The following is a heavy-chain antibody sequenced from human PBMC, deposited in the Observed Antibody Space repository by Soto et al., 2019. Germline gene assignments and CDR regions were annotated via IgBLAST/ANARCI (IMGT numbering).Heavy chain of an antibody. CDR3: ARDGYSSGLGYYFDY. V-gene: IGHV3-30*03. Sequence: QVQLVESGGGVVQPGRSLRLSCAASGFTFSSYGMHWVRQAPGKGLEWVAVISYDGSNKYYADSVKGRFTISRDNSKNTLYLQMNGLRAEDTAVYYSARDGYSSGLGYYFDYWGEGTLVTVSS. CDR2: ISYDGSNK. CDR1: GFTFSSYG. J-gene: IGHJ4*02. D-gene: IGHD6-19*01.